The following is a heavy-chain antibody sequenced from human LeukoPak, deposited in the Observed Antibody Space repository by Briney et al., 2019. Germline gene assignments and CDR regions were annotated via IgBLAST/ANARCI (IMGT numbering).Heavy chain of an antibody. Sequence: SETLSLTCTVSGGSISSYYWSWIRQPAGKGLEWIGRIHTSGSTNYNPSLKSRVTMSVDTSKNQFSLKLSSVTAADTAVYYCARGSYYYYYDSSGYEGTGFDYWGQGTLVTVSS. J-gene: IGHJ4*02. D-gene: IGHD3-22*01. V-gene: IGHV4-4*07. CDR1: GGSISSYY. CDR2: IHTSGST. CDR3: ARGSYYYYYDSSGYEGTGFDY.